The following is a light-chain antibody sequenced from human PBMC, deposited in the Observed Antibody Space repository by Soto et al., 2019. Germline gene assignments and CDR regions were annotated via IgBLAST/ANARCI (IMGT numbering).Light chain of an antibody. Sequence: EIGLTQSPGTPALSPGERATLSCRASQSVSSSYLAWYQQKPGQAPRLLIYGASSRATGIPDRFSGSGSGTDFTLTISRPEPEDFAVYYCQQYGSSGTFGQGTKVDIK. V-gene: IGKV3-20*01. CDR1: QSVSSSY. CDR3: QQYGSSGT. J-gene: IGKJ1*01. CDR2: GAS.